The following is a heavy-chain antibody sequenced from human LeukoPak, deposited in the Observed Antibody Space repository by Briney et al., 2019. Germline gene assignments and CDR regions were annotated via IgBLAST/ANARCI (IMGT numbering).Heavy chain of an antibody. Sequence: ASVKVSCKASGYTFTSYGISWVRQAPGQGLEWMGWISAYNGNTNYAQKFQGRVTMTRDTSISTAYMELSRLRSDDTAVYYCARDLGVQLWLNWFDPWGQGTLVTVSS. V-gene: IGHV1-18*01. D-gene: IGHD5-18*01. J-gene: IGHJ5*02. CDR2: ISAYNGNT. CDR3: ARDLGVQLWLNWFDP. CDR1: GYTFTSYG.